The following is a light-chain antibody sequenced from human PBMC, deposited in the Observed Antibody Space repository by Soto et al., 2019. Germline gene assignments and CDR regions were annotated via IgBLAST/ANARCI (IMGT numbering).Light chain of an antibody. CDR3: SSYAGSNNVV. V-gene: IGLV2-8*01. CDR1: SSDVGGYNY. Sequence: QSALTQPPSASGSPGQSVTISCTGTSSDVGGYNYVSWYQRHPGKAPKLMIYEVSKRPSGVPDRFSSSKSGNTASLTVSGLQAEDEADYYCSSYAGSNNVVFGGGTKVTVL. CDR2: EVS. J-gene: IGLJ2*01.